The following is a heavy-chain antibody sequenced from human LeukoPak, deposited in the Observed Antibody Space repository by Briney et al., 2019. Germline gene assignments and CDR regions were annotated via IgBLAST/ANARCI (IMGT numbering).Heavy chain of an antibody. CDR1: GGSISSSNW. D-gene: IGHD5-18*01. V-gene: IGHV4-4*02. CDR3: ARVGYSYGYSFDY. CDR2: INHSGST. Sequence: PSETLSLTCAVSGGSISSSNWWSWVRQPPGKGLEWIGEINHSGSTNYNPSLKGRVTISVDTSKNQFSLKLSSVTAADTAVYYCARVGYSYGYSFDYWGQGTLVTVSS. J-gene: IGHJ4*02.